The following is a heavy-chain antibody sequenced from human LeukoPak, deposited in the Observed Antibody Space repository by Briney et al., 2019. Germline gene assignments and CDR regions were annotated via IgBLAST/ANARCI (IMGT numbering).Heavy chain of an antibody. CDR3: ARVRSIAAAGTGAFDI. D-gene: IGHD6-13*01. CDR2: INPSGGST. J-gene: IGHJ3*02. V-gene: IGHV1-46*01. CDR1: GYTFTSYY. Sequence: VASVKVSCKASGYTFTSYYMHWVRQAPGQGLEWMGIINPSGGSTSYAQKFQGRVTMTRDMSTSTVYMELGSLRSEDTAVYYCARVRSIAAAGTGAFDIWGQGTMVTVSS.